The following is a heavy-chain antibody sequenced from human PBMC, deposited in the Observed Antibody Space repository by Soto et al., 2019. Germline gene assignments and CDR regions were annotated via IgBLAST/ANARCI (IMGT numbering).Heavy chain of an antibody. Sequence: QVTVKESGPVLVKPTETLTLTCTVSGFSLGNAGLGVSWIRQPPGKALEWLAHIFSNDEKSYSTSLKSRLTISKDTSKSQVLLTMTNMDPVDTATYYCASTYSTSWYWFDPWGQGTLVTVSS. V-gene: IGHV2-26*04. D-gene: IGHD6-13*01. CDR2: IFSNDEK. CDR3: ASTYSTSWYWFDP. CDR1: GFSLGNAGLG. J-gene: IGHJ5*02.